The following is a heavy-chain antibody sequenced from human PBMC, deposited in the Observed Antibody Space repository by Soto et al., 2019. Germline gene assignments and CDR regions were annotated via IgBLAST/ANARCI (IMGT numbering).Heavy chain of an antibody. Sequence: SETLSLTCSVPGGAISSYYWSWVRQPAGKGLEWIGRVFSSGSTNYNASLKSRVTMSIDKSKNEVSLTLRSVTAADTAVYYCARVAFSYFGMDVWGPGTTVTVSS. CDR2: VFSSGST. D-gene: IGHD3-3*02. J-gene: IGHJ6*02. V-gene: IGHV4-4*07. CDR3: ARVAFSYFGMDV. CDR1: GGAISSYY.